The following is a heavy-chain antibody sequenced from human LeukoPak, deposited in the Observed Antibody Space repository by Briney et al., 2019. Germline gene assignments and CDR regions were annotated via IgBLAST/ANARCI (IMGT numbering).Heavy chain of an antibody. Sequence: GGSLRLSCAASGFAVSNNYMSWVRQAPGKGLEWVGRIKSKTDGGTTDYAAPVKGRFTISKDDSKNTLYLQMNSLKTEDTAVYYCTTVPYYYDNSGYYHGVFDYWGQGTLVTVSS. CDR2: IKSKTDGGTT. J-gene: IGHJ4*02. D-gene: IGHD3-22*01. CDR3: TTVPYYYDNSGYYHGVFDY. V-gene: IGHV3-15*01. CDR1: GFAVSNNY.